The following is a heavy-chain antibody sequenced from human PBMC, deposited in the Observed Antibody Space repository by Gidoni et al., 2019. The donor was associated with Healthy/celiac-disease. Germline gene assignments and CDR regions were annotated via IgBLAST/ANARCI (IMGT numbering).Heavy chain of an antibody. J-gene: IGHJ6*02. V-gene: IGHV3-30*18. CDR1: GFTFSSNG. CDR2: ISYDGSNK. Sequence: VQLVETGGGVVQPGRPLRLSCAASGFTFSSNGMHWVRQAPGKGLEWVAVISYDGSNKDYADSVKGRFTISRDNSKNTLYLQMNSRRAEDTAVYYCAKGERSITAMVTDGMDVWGQGTTVTVSS. CDR3: AKGERSITAMVTDGMDV. D-gene: IGHD5-18*01.